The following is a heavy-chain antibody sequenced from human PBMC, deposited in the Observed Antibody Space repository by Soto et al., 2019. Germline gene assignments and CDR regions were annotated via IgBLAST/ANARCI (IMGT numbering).Heavy chain of an antibody. CDR3: ARGPGITAMVRFDY. V-gene: IGHV1-69*13. D-gene: IGHD5-18*01. CDR1: GGTFSSYA. J-gene: IGHJ4*02. Sequence: ASVKVSCKASGGTFSSYAISWVRQAPGQGLEWMGGIIPIFGTANYAQKFQGRVTITADESTSTAYMELSSLRSEDTAVYYCARGPGITAMVRFDYWGQGTLVTVSS. CDR2: IIPIFGTA.